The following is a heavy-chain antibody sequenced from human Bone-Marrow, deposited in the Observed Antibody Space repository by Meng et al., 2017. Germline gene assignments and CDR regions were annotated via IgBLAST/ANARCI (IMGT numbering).Heavy chain of an antibody. CDR3: APHRGWEFPYYYFGMDV. CDR2: ISSSSSDI. D-gene: IGHD3-10*01. V-gene: IGHV3-21*01. J-gene: IGHJ6*02. CDR1: GFTFSSYS. Sequence: RGSLRLSCAASGFTFSSYSMNWVRQAPGKGLEWVSGISSSSSDIYYADSVKGRFTISRDNAKNSLYLQMSSLRVEDTAVYYCAPHRGWEFPYYYFGMDVWGQGTTVTVSS.